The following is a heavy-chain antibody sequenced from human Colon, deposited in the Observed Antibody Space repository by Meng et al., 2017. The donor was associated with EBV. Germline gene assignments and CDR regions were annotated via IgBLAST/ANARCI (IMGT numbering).Heavy chain of an antibody. CDR3: LRGSGGSV. CDR2: ISYSGRT. D-gene: IGHD3-10*01. J-gene: IGHJ1*01. V-gene: IGHV4-39*07. CDR1: GGSISSNGDY. Sequence: QLPLPEWGPGPVKPSETLSLTCIVSGGSISSNGDYFGWIRQPPGKGLEWIGSISYSGRTYYTPSLKRRVTMSVDTSKNQFSLKLTSVTAADTAVYHCLRGSGGSVWGQGTLVTVSS.